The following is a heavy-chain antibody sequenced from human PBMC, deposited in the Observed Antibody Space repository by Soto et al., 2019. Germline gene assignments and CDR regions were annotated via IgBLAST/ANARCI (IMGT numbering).Heavy chain of an antibody. D-gene: IGHD3-10*01. CDR1: GFVFRVYW. CDR2: IKEDGSEA. V-gene: IGHV3-7*01. CDR3: ARSRRQWFGGTLFYYFEL. Sequence: GWSLRLSCAASGFVFRVYWMSLVRQAPGKGLEWVANIKEDGSEANYVDSVKGRFAVSRDKDTNSLYLQLNSLTPEDTAVYYCARSRRQWFGGTLFYYFELWGDGTLVTVSS. J-gene: IGHJ4*01.